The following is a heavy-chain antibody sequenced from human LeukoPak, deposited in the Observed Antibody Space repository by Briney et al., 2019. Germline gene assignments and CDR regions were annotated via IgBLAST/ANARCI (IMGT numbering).Heavy chain of an antibody. CDR1: GFTFSSYG. V-gene: IGHV3-30*02. Sequence: GGSLRLSCAASGFTFSSYGMHWVRQAPGKGLEWVAFIRYDGSNKYYADSVKGRFTISRDNSKNTLFLQMNSLRADDTAVYYCARPFLAGGYYMDVWGKGTTVSVSS. J-gene: IGHJ6*03. D-gene: IGHD2/OR15-2a*01. CDR2: IRYDGSNK. CDR3: ARPFLAGGYYMDV.